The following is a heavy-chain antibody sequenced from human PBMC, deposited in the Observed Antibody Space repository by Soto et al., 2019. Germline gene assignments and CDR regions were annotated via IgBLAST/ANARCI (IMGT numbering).Heavy chain of an antibody. V-gene: IGHV1-18*04. CDR3: ARGMKGMDV. J-gene: IGHJ6*02. CDR1: GYTFPSYG. CDR2: ISAYNGNT. Sequence: QVQLVQSGAEVKKPGASVKVSCKASGYTFPSYGISWVRQAPGQGIEWMGWISAYNGNTNYAQKLQGRVTMTTDTSTSKADMELRSLRSDETAVYDFARGMKGMDVWGQGTPVTGSS. D-gene: IGHD2-8*01.